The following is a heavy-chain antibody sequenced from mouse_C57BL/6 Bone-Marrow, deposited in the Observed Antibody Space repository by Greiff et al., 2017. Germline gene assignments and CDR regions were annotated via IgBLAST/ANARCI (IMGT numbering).Heavy chain of an antibody. CDR2: ISDGGSYT. Sequence: VQLKESGGGLVKPGGSLKLSCAASGFTFSSYAMSWVRQTPEKRLEWVATISDGGSYTYYPDNVKGRFTISRDNAKNNLYLQMSHLKSEDTAMYYCARGYYEVYYAMDYWGQGTSVTVSS. D-gene: IGHD2-3*01. V-gene: IGHV5-4*01. J-gene: IGHJ4*01. CDR3: ARGYYEVYYAMDY. CDR1: GFTFSSYA.